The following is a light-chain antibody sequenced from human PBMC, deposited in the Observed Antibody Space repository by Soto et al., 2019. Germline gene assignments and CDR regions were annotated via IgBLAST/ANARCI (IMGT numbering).Light chain of an antibody. Sequence: EFVLTQSPGTLSLSPGERSALSCVASQTVRNNYLAWYQQKPGQAPRLLIYGASSRATGIPDRFSGSGSGTDFTLTISRLEPEDFAVYYCQQYGSSPITLGQGTRLEIK. CDR2: GAS. CDR3: QQYGSSPIT. V-gene: IGKV3-20*01. J-gene: IGKJ5*01. CDR1: QTVRNNY.